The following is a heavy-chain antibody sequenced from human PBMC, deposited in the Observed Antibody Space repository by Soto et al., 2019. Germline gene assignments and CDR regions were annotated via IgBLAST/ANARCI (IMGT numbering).Heavy chain of an antibody. D-gene: IGHD6-13*01. V-gene: IGHV4-39*01. CDR1: GGSISSSSYY. CDR2: IYYSGST. CDR3: ASGYSSSWYGMEV. Sequence: SETLSLTCTVSGGSISSSSYYWGWIRQPPGKGLEWIGSIYYSGSTYYNPSLKSRVTISVDTSKNQFSLKLSSVTAADTAVYYCASGYSSSWYGMEVWGQGKTVTV. J-gene: IGHJ6*02.